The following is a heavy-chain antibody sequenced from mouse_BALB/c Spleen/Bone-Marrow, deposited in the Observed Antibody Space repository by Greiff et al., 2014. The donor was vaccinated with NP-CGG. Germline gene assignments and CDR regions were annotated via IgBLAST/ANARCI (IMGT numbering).Heavy chain of an antibody. CDR2: ISSGGSNT. V-gene: IGHV5-6*02. CDR3: ARHQRYYAMDY. J-gene: IGHJ4*01. Sequence: DVKLQEPGGDLVKPGGSLKLSCAASGFTFSSYGVSWGRQTPDKRLEWVATISSGGSNTYYPDSVKGRFTISRDNAKNTLYLQMSSLKSEDTAMYYCARHQRYYAMDYWGQGTSVTVSS. CDR1: GFTFSSYG.